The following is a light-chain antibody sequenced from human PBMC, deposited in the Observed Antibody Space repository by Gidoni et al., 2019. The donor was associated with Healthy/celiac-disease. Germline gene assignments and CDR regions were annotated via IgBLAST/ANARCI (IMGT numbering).Light chain of an antibody. CDR2: WAS. CDR3: QQYYSTIVT. CDR1: QSVLYSSNNKNY. Sequence: DIVMPQSPDSLAVSLGESATINCKSSQSVLYSSNNKNYLAWYQQKPGQPPKLLIYWASTRESGVPDRFSGSGSGTDFTLTISSLQAEDVAVYYCQQYYSTIVTFXQXTKLEIK. V-gene: IGKV4-1*01. J-gene: IGKJ2*01.